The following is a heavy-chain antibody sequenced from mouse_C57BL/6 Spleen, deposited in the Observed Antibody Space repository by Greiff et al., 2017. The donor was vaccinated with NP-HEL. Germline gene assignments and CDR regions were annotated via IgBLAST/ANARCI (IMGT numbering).Heavy chain of an antibody. D-gene: IGHD1-1*01. CDR2: INYDGSST. CDR3: ARDQSSYFDY. CDR1: GFTFSDYY. J-gene: IGHJ2*01. V-gene: IGHV5-16*01. Sequence: EVQVVESEGGLVQPGSSMKLSCTASGFTFSDYYMAWVRQVPEKGLEWVANINYDGSSTYYLDSLKSRFIISRDNAKNILYLQMSSLKSEDTATYYCARDQSSYFDYWGQGTTLTVSS.